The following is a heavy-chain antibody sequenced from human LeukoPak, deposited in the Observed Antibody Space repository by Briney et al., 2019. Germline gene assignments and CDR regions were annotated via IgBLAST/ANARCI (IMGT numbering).Heavy chain of an antibody. J-gene: IGHJ4*02. Sequence: AGGSLRLSCAASGFTFSSYAMSWVRPAKGKGLEWASAISGSGGGTYYADSVKGRFTISRDNSKNTLYLQMNSLRAEDTAVYYCAKYRYSYGDLDYWGQGTLVTVSS. CDR2: ISGSGGGT. D-gene: IGHD5-18*01. CDR1: GFTFSSYA. CDR3: AKYRYSYGDLDY. V-gene: IGHV3-23*01.